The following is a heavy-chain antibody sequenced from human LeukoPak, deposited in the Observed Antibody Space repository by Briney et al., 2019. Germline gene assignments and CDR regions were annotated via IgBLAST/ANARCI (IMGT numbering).Heavy chain of an antibody. CDR2: MNPNNGGT. Sequence: GASVKVSCKASGYTFTGCYMHWVRLAPGQGLEWMGWMNPNNGGTHYAQKFQGRVTMTRETSISTAYMELSRLRSDDTAVYYCARYCSSTSCSAFFDPWGQGTLVTVSS. CDR3: ARYCSSTSCSAFFDP. CDR1: GYTFTGCY. J-gene: IGHJ5*02. V-gene: IGHV1-2*02. D-gene: IGHD2-2*01.